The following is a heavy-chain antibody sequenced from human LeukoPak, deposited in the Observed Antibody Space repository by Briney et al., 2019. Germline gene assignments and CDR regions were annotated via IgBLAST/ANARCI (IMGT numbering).Heavy chain of an antibody. CDR2: INTHGNTA. J-gene: IGHJ3*02. V-gene: IGHV3-74*01. CDR3: ARGWYYDFWSGSPEAFDI. CDR1: GFKFNSYW. Sequence: GGSLRLSCAVSGFKFNSYWMNWVRQVPGKGLVWVAHINTHGNTANYADSVKGRFTISRDNAKSTLYLQMNSLRAEDTALYHCARGWYYDFWSGSPEAFDIWGQGTMVTVSS. D-gene: IGHD3-3*01.